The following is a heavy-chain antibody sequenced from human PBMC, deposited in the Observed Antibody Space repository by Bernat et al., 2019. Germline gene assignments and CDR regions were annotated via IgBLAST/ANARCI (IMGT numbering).Heavy chain of an antibody. V-gene: IGHV4-59*08. D-gene: IGHD3-10*01. CDR3: ARHGAGGMVRGVIQH. CDR1: GGSISSYY. J-gene: IGHJ1*01. CDR2: IYYSGST. Sequence: QVQLQESGPGLVKPSETLSLTCTVSGGSISSYYWSWIRQPPGKGLEWIGYIYYSGSTNYNPSLKSRVTISVNTAKNQSSLKLSSVTAADTAVYYCARHGAGGMVRGVIQHWGQGTLVTVSS.